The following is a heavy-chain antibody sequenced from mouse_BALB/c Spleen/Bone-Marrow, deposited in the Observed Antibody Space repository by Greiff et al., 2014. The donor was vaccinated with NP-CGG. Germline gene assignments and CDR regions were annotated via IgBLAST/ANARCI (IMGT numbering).Heavy chain of an antibody. V-gene: IGHV14-3*02. D-gene: IGHD1-1*01. Sequence: EVQLVESGAELVKPGASVKLSCTASGFNIKDTYMHWVKQRPEQGLEWIGRIDPANGNTKYDPKFQGKATITADTSSNTAYLQLGSLTSEDTAVYYCAPYYYGSSLFAYRGQGTLVTVSA. CDR1: GFNIKDTY. J-gene: IGHJ3*01. CDR3: APYYYGSSLFAY. CDR2: IDPANGNT.